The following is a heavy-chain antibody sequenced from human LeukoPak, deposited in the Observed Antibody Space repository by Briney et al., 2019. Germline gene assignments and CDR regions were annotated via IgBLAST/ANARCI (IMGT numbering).Heavy chain of an antibody. CDR2: IYYSGST. V-gene: IGHV4-34*01. Sequence: SETLSLTCAVYGGSFSGYYWSWIRQPPGKGLEWIGYIYYSGSTYYNPSLKSRVIISVDTSKNQFSLKVSSVTAADTAVYYCARRPDSSGYYYGFDYWGQGTLVTVSS. D-gene: IGHD3-22*01. CDR1: GGSFSGYY. CDR3: ARRPDSSGYYYGFDY. J-gene: IGHJ4*02.